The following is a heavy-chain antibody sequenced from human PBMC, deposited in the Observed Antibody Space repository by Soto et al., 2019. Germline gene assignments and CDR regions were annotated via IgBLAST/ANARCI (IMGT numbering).Heavy chain of an antibody. V-gene: IGHV4-59*01. CDR1: GFTISSYY. CDR3: ARSDGRY. Sequence: PSETLSLTSPVSGFTISSYYWSWIRQPPGKGLEWIGYIYYSGSTNYNPSLKSRVTISVDTSKNQFSLKLSSVTAADTAVYYCARSDGRYWGQGTLVTVSS. J-gene: IGHJ4*02. CDR2: IYYSGST.